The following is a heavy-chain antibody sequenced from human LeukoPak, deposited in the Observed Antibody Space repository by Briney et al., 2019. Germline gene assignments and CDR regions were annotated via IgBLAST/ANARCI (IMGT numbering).Heavy chain of an antibody. Sequence: GGALRHSCAASGFTFSDYYMSWIRQAPGKGLEGVSYISSCGTTIYNEDYVKGRYTISRDNAKNSLYLQMNSLRADDTAVYYCARPEVIAGTYYYYYYMDVWGKGTTVTVSS. J-gene: IGHJ6*03. CDR1: GFTFSDYY. D-gene: IGHD2-15*01. CDR2: ISSCGTTI. CDR3: ARPEVIAGTYYYYYYMDV. V-gene: IGHV3-11*01.